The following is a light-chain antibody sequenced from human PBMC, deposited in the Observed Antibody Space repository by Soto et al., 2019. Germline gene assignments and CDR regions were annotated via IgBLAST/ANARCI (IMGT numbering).Light chain of an antibody. CDR3: QQYNSWPPIT. CDR1: KSVSSN. J-gene: IGKJ5*01. CDR2: GAS. V-gene: IGKV3-15*01. Sequence: EVVMTQSPATLSVSPGERATLSCRASKSVSSNLAWYQQRPGQAPRLVIYGASTRATGIPARFSGGGSGTEFTHTISSLQSEDFAVYYCQQYNSWPPITFGQGTRLEIK.